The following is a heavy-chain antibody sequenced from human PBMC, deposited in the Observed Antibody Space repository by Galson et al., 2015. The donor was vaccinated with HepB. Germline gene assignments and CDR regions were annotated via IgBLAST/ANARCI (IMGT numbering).Heavy chain of an antibody. J-gene: IGHJ6*02. CDR2: IYYSGST. D-gene: IGHD2-2*01. V-gene: IGHV4-59*01. CDR3: ARGPRYCSSTSCGMYGMDV. Sequence: SEPLSLTCTVSGGSISSYYWSWIRQPPGKGLEWIGYIYYSGSTNYNPSLKSRVTISVDTSKNQFSLKLSSVTAADTAVYYCARGPRYCSSTSCGMYGMDVWGQGTTVTVSS. CDR1: GGSISSYY.